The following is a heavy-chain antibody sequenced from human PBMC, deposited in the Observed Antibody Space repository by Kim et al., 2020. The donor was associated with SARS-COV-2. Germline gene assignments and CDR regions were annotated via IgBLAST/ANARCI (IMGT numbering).Heavy chain of an antibody. CDR3: ARHRRYGDNSERFDY. D-gene: IGHD4-17*01. V-gene: IGHV4-59*08. J-gene: IGHJ4*02. Sequence: SETLSLTCTVSGGSISSYYWSWIRQPPGKGLEWIAYIYYGGSTNYNPSLKSRVSISVDASKNQFSLRLSSVTAADTAVYYCARHRRYGDNSERFDYWGQGTLVTVSS. CDR2: IYYGGST. CDR1: GGSISSYY.